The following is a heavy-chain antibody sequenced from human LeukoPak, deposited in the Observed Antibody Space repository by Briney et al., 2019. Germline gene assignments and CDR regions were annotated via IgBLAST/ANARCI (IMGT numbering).Heavy chain of an antibody. J-gene: IGHJ4*02. Sequence: GSLRLSCAASGFTFSSYAMSWVRQAPGKGLEWVSAISGSGGSTYYADSVKGRFTISRDNSKNTLYLQMNSLRAEDTAVYYCAKVRGSSGWYAPWFDYWGQGTLVTVSS. V-gene: IGHV3-23*01. CDR3: AKVRGSSGWYAPWFDY. D-gene: IGHD6-19*01. CDR1: GFTFSSYA. CDR2: ISGSGGST.